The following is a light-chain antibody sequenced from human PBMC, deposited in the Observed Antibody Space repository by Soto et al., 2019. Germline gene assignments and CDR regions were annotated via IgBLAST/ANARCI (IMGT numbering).Light chain of an antibody. J-gene: IGLJ1*01. CDR1: SSDVGGYNY. CDR3: CSYAGSYTYV. CDR2: DVT. Sequence: LAQPRSVSGSPGQSVTISCTGTSSDVGGYNYVSWYQHHPGKAPKLMIYDVTKRPSGVRDRFSASKSGNTASLTISGLQAEDEADYYCCSYAGSYTYVFGTGTKVTVL. V-gene: IGLV2-11*01.